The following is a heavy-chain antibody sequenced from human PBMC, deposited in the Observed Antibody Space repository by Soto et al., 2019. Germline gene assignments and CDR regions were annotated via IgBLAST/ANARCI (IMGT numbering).Heavy chain of an antibody. CDR3: ARHGSY. V-gene: IGHV4-39*01. CDR1: GVSISNTSYY. CDR2: IYFSGST. Sequence: QLQLQESGPGLVKPSETLSLTCSVSGVSISNTSYYWGWIRQPPGKGLEWVGTIYFSGSTFYNPSLKSRVTISIDTSKNQFSLRLSSVTAADTAVYYCARHGSYWGKGHLVTVSA. J-gene: IGHJ4*02.